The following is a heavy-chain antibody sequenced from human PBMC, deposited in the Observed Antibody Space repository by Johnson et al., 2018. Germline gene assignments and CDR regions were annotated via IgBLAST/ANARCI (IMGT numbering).Heavy chain of an antibody. Sequence: VQLVESGGGVVTPGRSLRLSCAASGFTFSGYVMHWVRQAPGKGLEWVAVISNDGSNRYYGDSVKGRFPISRDNSENTLYLQMNSLRADDTAVYHCAKEAVNWNLPRGGLDIWGQGTMVTVSS. CDR1: GFTFSGYV. CDR2: ISNDGSNR. D-gene: IGHD1-7*01. V-gene: IGHV3-30*18. CDR3: AKEAVNWNLPRGGLDI. J-gene: IGHJ3*02.